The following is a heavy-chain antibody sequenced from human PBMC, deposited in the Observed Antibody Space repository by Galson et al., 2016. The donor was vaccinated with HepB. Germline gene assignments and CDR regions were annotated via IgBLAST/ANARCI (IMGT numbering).Heavy chain of an antibody. CDR1: GFSFSYYA. J-gene: IGHJ4*02. CDR2: VSKDGSSK. D-gene: IGHD1-1*01. Sequence: SLRLSCAASGFSFSYYAIHWVRQPPGKGLEWVAMVSKDGSSKDYADSVKGRCIISRDNFKNTLSLQMNSLREEDTAVYYCARSSLNWNYFDYWGQGTLVTVSS. V-gene: IGHV3-30-3*01. CDR3: ARSSLNWNYFDY.